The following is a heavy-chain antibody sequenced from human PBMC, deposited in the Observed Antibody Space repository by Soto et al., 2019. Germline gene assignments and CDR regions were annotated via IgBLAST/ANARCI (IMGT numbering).Heavy chain of an antibody. D-gene: IGHD5-18*01. CDR1: GFTFSSYG. Sequence: GGSLRLSCAASGFTFSSYGMHWVRQAPGKGLEWVAVISYDGSNKYYADSVKGRFTISRDNSKNTLYLQMNSLRAEDTAVYYCAKESFRYSYEFYGMDVWGQGTTVTVSS. CDR2: ISYDGSNK. J-gene: IGHJ6*02. CDR3: AKESFRYSYEFYGMDV. V-gene: IGHV3-30*18.